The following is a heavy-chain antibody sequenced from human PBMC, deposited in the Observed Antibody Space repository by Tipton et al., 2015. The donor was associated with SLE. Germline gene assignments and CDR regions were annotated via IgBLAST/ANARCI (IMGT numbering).Heavy chain of an antibody. J-gene: IGHJ2*01. Sequence: TLSLTCAVYGGSFSGYYWSWIRQPPGKGLEWIGEINHSGSTNYNPSLKSRVTISVDTSKNQFSLKLISVTAADTAEYYRARGRLARYFDLWGRGTLVTVSS. CDR1: GGSFSGYY. CDR3: ARGRLARYFDL. V-gene: IGHV4-34*01. D-gene: IGHD6-6*01. CDR2: INHSGST.